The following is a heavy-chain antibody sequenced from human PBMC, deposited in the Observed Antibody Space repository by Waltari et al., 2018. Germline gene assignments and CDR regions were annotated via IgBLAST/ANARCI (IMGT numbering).Heavy chain of an antibody. D-gene: IGHD2-2*01. CDR1: GYTFTGYY. J-gene: IGHJ4*02. Sequence: QVQLVQSGAEVKKPGASVKVSCKTSGYTFTGYYMYWVRQAPGQGLAWMGWINPYSVGTAYAQKFQGRVTLTRDTSISTAYMELNRLISDDSAMYYCATAPDAFQIINWGQGTLVTVSS. V-gene: IGHV1-2*02. CDR2: INPYSVGT. CDR3: ATAPDAFQIIN.